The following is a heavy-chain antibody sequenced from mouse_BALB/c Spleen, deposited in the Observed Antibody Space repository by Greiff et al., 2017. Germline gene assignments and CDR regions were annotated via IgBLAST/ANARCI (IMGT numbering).Heavy chain of an antibody. V-gene: IGHV1-5*01. CDR3: TRRDYYGSSYFDY. CDR2: IYPGNSDT. Sequence: EVQLHQSGTVLARPGASVKMSCKASGYTFTSYWMHWVKQRPGQGLEWIGAIYPGNSDTSYNQKFKGKAKLTAVTSTSTAYMELSSLTNEDSAVYYCTRRDYYGSSYFDYWGQGTTLTVSS. CDR1: GYTFTSYW. J-gene: IGHJ2*01. D-gene: IGHD1-1*01.